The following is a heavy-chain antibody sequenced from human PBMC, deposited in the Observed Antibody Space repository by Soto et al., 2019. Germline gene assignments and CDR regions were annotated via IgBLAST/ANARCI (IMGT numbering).Heavy chain of an antibody. D-gene: IGHD6-6*01. V-gene: IGHV1-69*01. CDR1: GGTFSSYA. J-gene: IGHJ6*02. CDR2: IIPIFGTA. CDR3: ASQSTYIAARPPPYYYYYGMDV. Sequence: QVQLVQSGAEVKKPGSSVKVSCKASGGTFSSYAISWVRQAPGQGLEWMGGIIPIFGTANYAQKFQGRVTITADESTSTAYMELSSLRSEDTAVYYGASQSTYIAARPPPYYYYYGMDVWGQGTTVTVSS.